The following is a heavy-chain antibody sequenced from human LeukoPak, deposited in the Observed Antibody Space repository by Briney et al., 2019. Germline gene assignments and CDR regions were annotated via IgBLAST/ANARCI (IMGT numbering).Heavy chain of an antibody. D-gene: IGHD3-16*01. CDR2: IYSGGST. V-gene: IGHV3-53*01. J-gene: IGHJ5*02. Sequence: GGSLRLSCEASGISVSVNYMSWVRQAPGKGLDWVSMIYSGGSTNYADSVKGRFTISRDSSKNTLYLQMNSLRAGDTAVYYCVTRLAWGQGTLVTVSS. CDR1: GISVSVNY. CDR3: VTRLA.